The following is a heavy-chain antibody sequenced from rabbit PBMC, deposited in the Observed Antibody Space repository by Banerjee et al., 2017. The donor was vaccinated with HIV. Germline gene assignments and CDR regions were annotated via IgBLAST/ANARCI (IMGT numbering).Heavy chain of an antibody. J-gene: IGHJ4*01. CDR3: ARDLAGVIGWNFGL. D-gene: IGHD4-1*01. CDR1: GFTLSSSYW. Sequence: QEQLEESGGDLVKPEGSLTLTCTASGFTLSSSYWICWVRQAPGKGLEWIGTIYGGSSDNTYYASWAKGRFTISKTSSTTVTLQMTSLTAADTATYFCARDLAGVIGWNFGLWGPGTLVTVS. V-gene: IGHV1S45*01. CDR2: IYGGSSDNT.